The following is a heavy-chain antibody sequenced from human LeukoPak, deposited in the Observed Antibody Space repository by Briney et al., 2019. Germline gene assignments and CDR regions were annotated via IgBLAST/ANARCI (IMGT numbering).Heavy chain of an antibody. D-gene: IGHD4-17*01. J-gene: IGHJ4*02. V-gene: IGHV1-69*13. CDR1: GGTFRSYA. Sequence: SVKVSCKASGGTFRSYAINWVRRAPGKGLEWMGGIIPMINSPKFAQRFQGRVTFTADDSTSTAYMEVSSLRSEDTAVYYCAIVQGTYGDNDNDYWGQGTLVTVSS. CDR2: IIPMINSP. CDR3: AIVQGTYGDNDNDY.